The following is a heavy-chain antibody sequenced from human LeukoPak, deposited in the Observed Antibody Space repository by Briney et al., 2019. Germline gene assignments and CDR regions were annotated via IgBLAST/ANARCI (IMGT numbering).Heavy chain of an antibody. CDR3: ARGSARLLWFGESAFDY. J-gene: IGHJ4*02. CDR2: INPNSGGT. V-gene: IGHV1-2*02. Sequence: GASVKVSCKASGYTFTGYYMHWVRQAPGQGLEWMGWINPNSGGTNYAQKFQGRVTMTRDTSISTAYMELSRLRSDDTAVYYCARGSARLLWFGESAFDYWGQGTLVTVSS. CDR1: GYTFTGYY. D-gene: IGHD3-10*01.